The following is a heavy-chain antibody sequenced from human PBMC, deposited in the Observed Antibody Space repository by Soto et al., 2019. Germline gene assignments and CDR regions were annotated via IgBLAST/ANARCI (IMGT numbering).Heavy chain of an antibody. J-gene: IGHJ6*02. CDR3: AKGRAPSGWYPPYYYGMDV. CDR2: ISGSGGNT. CDR1: GFTFSSYA. Sequence: EVQLLESGGGLVQPGGSLRLSCAASGFTFSSYAMSWVRQAPGKGLECVSTISGSGGNTYYTDSVRGPFTISRDNSKNTLYLHINSLRAEDTAVYSCAKGRAPSGWYPPYYYGMDVWGQGTTVTVSS. V-gene: IGHV3-23*01. D-gene: IGHD6-19*01.